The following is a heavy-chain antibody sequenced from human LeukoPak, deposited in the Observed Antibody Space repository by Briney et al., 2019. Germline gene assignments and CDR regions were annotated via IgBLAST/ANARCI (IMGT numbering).Heavy chain of an antibody. CDR3: ARGPGGDILTGPRLDY. CDR1: GGSISSYY. V-gene: IGHV4-4*07. CDR2: IYSSGST. J-gene: IGHJ4*02. D-gene: IGHD3-9*01. Sequence: SETLSLTCTVSGGSISSYYWSWIRQSAGKGLEWIGRIYSSGSTNYNPSLKSRVTISVDTSKNQFSLKLSSVTAADTAVYYCARGPGGDILTGPRLDYWGQGTLVTVSS.